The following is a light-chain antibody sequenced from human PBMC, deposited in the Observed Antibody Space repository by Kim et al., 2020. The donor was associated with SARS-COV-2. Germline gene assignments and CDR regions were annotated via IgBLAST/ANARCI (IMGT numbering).Light chain of an antibody. CDR1: SSDFGGYND. V-gene: IGLV2-8*01. CDR2: EVS. J-gene: IGLJ2*01. Sequence: GQSVRKSCTRNSSDFGGYNDVPGYQQHPGKAPKVTIYEVSKRPSGVPDRFSGSKSGNTASLTVSGLQAEDEAEYYCSSYAGSNNVVFGGGTQLTVL. CDR3: SSYAGSNNVV.